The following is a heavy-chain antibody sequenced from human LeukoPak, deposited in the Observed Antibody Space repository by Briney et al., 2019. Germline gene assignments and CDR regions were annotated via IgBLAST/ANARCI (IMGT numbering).Heavy chain of an antibody. Sequence: PGGSLRLSCAASGFTVSRKYMIWVRQAPGKGLEWLSSISGSSSYIYYADSVKGRFTISRDNARNSLYLQMKSLRAEDTAVYYCARDLDTTVTMKGMDVWGKGTTVTVSS. CDR2: ISGSSSYI. CDR3: ARDLDTTVTMKGMDV. J-gene: IGHJ6*04. CDR1: GFTVSRKY. D-gene: IGHD4-17*01. V-gene: IGHV3-21*01.